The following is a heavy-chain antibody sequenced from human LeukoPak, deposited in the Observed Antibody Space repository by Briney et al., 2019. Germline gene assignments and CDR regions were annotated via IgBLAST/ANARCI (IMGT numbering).Heavy chain of an antibody. D-gene: IGHD6-6*01. CDR3: ASGHSSSSFDY. CDR1: GFTFSSYW. CDR2: IWYDGSNK. J-gene: IGHJ4*02. V-gene: IGHV3-33*08. Sequence: PGGSLRLSCAASGFTFSSYWMSWVRQAPGKGLEWVAVIWYDGSNKYYADSVKGRFTISRDNSKNTLYLQMNSLRAEDTAVYYCASGHSSSSFDYWGQGTLVTVSS.